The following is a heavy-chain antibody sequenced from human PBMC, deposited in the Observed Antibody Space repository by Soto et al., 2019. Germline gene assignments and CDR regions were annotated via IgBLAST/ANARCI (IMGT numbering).Heavy chain of an antibody. J-gene: IGHJ4*02. V-gene: IGHV4-4*07. Sequence: PSETLSLTCIVSGVSVTSYTCSWVRQPANKGLEWIGRVFSSVSATYSPSLKSRVRIPMDTPENRISLKLDSVTAADAGVYYCTRDGMTTGDTWGPGTLVTVSS. CDR1: GVSVTSYT. CDR2: VFSSVSA. D-gene: IGHD2-21*02. CDR3: TRDGMTTGDT.